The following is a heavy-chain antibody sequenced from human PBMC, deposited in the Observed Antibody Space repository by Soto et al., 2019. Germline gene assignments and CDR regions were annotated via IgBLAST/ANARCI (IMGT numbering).Heavy chain of an antibody. CDR3: ARFYGAGSWFFEY. J-gene: IGHJ4*02. Sequence: EVLLVESGGGLIQPGGSLRLSCAVTEFSVSSYYMSWVRQAPGKGLEWVAVIYSDGTTYHADSVKGRFTTSRDNFMNTLYLQMNSLRAADTAVYHCARFYGAGSWFFEYWGQGTLVTVSS. D-gene: IGHD3-10*01. V-gene: IGHV3-53*01. CDR2: IYSDGTT. CDR1: EFSVSSYY.